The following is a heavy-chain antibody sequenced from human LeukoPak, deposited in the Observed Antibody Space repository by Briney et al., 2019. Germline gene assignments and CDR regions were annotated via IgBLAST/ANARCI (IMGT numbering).Heavy chain of an antibody. Sequence: SETLSLTCTVSGGSISSSSYYWGWIRQPPGKGLEWIGSIYYSGSTDYNPSLKSRVTISVDTPKNQFSLKVSSVTAADTAVYYCARTTYSSGWYYFDYWGQGILVTVSS. J-gene: IGHJ4*02. V-gene: IGHV4-39*01. CDR3: ARTTYSSGWYYFDY. D-gene: IGHD6-19*01. CDR1: GGSISSSSYY. CDR2: IYYSGST.